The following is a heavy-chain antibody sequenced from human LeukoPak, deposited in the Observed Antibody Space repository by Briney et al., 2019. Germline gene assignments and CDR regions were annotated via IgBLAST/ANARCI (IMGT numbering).Heavy chain of an antibody. CDR2: IYSGGST. Sequence: GGSLRLSCAASGFSFSTSAMSWVRQAPRKGLEWVSVIYSGGSTYCADSVKGRFTISRDNSKNTLYLQMNSLRAEDTAVYYCASSDVAAPNFDYWGQGTLFTVSS. CDR1: GFSFSTSA. CDR3: ASSDVAAPNFDY. D-gene: IGHD6-19*01. V-gene: IGHV3-53*01. J-gene: IGHJ4*02.